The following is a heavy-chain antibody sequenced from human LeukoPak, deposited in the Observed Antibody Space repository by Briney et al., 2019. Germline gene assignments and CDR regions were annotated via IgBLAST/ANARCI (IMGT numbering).Heavy chain of an antibody. CDR2: MYYSGTT. CDR1: GGSISSGSYY. Sequence: SETLSLTCTVSGGSISSGSYYWGWIRQPPGKGLEWIASMYYSGTTFYSPSLKSRATISVDTSKNQLSLKLGSVTAADTAVYYCARHPPRDGSAFDYWGQGTLVTVS. V-gene: IGHV4-39*01. CDR3: ARHPPRDGSAFDY. J-gene: IGHJ4*02.